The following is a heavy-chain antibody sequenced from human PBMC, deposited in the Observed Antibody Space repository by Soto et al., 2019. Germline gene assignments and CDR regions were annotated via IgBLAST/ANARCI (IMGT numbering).Heavy chain of an antibody. CDR2: FDPEDGET. D-gene: IGHD1-1*01. CDR1: GDTLPEFS. Sequence: ASVKVSCKVSGDTLPEFSMHWVRQAPGKGLEWMGGFDPEDGETIYAQKFLGRVTMTEDTSTDTAYMELSSLTSEDTAVYYCAKDRFRNASSGGFDPWGQGTLVTVS. J-gene: IGHJ5*02. CDR3: AKDRFRNASSGGFDP. V-gene: IGHV1-24*01.